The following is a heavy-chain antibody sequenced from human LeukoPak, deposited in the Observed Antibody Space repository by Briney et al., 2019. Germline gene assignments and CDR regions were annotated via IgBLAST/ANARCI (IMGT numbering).Heavy chain of an antibody. D-gene: IGHD4-17*01. CDR1: GYTFTGYY. Sequence: ASVKVSCKASGYTFTGYYMHWVRQAPGQGLEWMGWINPNSGGTNYAQKFQGWVTMTRDTSISTAYMELSRLRSDNTAVYYCARVSGDYGGYFDAFDIWGQGTMVTVSS. V-gene: IGHV1-2*04. J-gene: IGHJ3*02. CDR2: INPNSGGT. CDR3: ARVSGDYGGYFDAFDI.